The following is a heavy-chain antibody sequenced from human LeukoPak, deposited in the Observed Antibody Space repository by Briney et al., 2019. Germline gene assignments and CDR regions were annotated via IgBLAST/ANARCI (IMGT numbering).Heavy chain of an antibody. CDR1: GFTVSSNY. Sequence: QSGGSLRLSCAASGFTVSSNYMSWVRQAPGKGLEWVSVIYSGGSTYYADSVKGRFTISRDNSKNTLYLQMNSLRAEDTAVYYCARVRRGGDWLYYYGMDVWGQGTTVTVSS. V-gene: IGHV3-66*01. CDR3: ARVRRGGDWLYYYGMDV. CDR2: IYSGGST. D-gene: IGHD2-21*02. J-gene: IGHJ6*02.